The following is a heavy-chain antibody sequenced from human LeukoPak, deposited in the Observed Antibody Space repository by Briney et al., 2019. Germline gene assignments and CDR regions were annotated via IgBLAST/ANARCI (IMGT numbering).Heavy chain of an antibody. J-gene: IGHJ4*02. CDR3: ARSNQADDY. CDR1: GFTFSSYW. D-gene: IGHD4-11*01. Sequence: PGGSLRLSCAASGFTFSSYWMHWVRQVPPKGLVWVSRINTGGSSTTYADSVKGRFTISRDNAKNTLYLQMNSLRAEDTAVYYCARSNQADDYWGQGALVTVSS. CDR2: INTGGSST. V-gene: IGHV3-74*01.